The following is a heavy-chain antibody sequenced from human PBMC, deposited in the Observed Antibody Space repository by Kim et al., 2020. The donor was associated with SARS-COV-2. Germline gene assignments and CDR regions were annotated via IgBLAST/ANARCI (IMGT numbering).Heavy chain of an antibody. Sequence: SETLSLTCTVSGGSISSSSYYWGWIRQPPGKGLEWIGSLYYGRSTYYNPSLKSRVTITVDTSKNQYSLKVSSVTAADTAVYYCARRGITGSAWFFDPWGR. CDR3: ARRGITGSAWFFDP. D-gene: IGHD1-20*01. CDR2: LYYGRST. J-gene: IGHJ2*01. CDR1: GGSISSSSYY. V-gene: IGHV4-39*01.